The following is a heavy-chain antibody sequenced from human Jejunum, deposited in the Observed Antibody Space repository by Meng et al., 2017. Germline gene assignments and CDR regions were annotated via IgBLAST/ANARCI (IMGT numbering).Heavy chain of an antibody. CDR2: INPNGGGT. J-gene: IGHJ4*02. D-gene: IGHD1-1*01. CDR3: VRLEGG. Sequence: QVQLVQSWAVVKKPGASVKVCCKASGYNFFGYWLYWVRQAPGQGLEWIGWINPNGGGTKYAQKFLGRVTVTSDTSTSTVYMEMSSLTYDDTAVYHCVRLEGGWGQGTLVTVSS. V-gene: IGHV1-2*02. CDR1: GYNFFGYW.